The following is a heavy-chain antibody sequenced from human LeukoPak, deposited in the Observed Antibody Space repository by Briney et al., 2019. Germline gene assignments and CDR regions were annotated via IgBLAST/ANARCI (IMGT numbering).Heavy chain of an antibody. CDR1: GFTFSTYG. CDR3: ARPLLDYDILTGYYRSDAFDI. Sequence: GGTLRLSCGASGFTFSTYGMSWVRQAPGKGLEWVSGISGSGGRTYYADSVKGRFTISRDNSKNTLYLQMNSLRAEDTAVYYCARPLLDYDILTGYYRSDAFDIWGQGTMVTVSS. J-gene: IGHJ3*02. CDR2: ISGSGGRT. D-gene: IGHD3-9*01. V-gene: IGHV3-23*01.